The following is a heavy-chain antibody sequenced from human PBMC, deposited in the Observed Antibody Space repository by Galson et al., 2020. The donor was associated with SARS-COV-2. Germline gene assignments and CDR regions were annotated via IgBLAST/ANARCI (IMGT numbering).Heavy chain of an antibody. CDR1: GFTFSNAW. CDR3: TTGSSWDY. V-gene: IGHV3-15*01. J-gene: IGHJ4*02. Sequence: TGGSLRLSCAASGFTFSNAWMTWVRQAPGKGLEWVGLIKSKTDGGTTDYAAPVKGRFTISRDDSKHTLYLQMISLKTEDTAVYYCTTGSSWDYWGQGALVTVSS. CDR2: IKSKTDGGTT.